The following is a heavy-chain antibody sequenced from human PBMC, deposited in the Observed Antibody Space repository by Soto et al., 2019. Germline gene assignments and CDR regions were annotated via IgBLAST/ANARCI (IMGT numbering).Heavy chain of an antibody. D-gene: IGHD5-18*01. CDR3: ARRPGDSYGYYYYGMDV. J-gene: IGHJ6*02. V-gene: IGHV5-51*01. CDR1: GYSFTSYW. CDR2: IYPGDSDT. Sequence: GESLKISFKGSGYSFTSYWIGWVRQMPGKGLEWMGIIYPGDSDTRYSPSFQGQVTISADKSISTAYLQWSSLKASDTAMYYCARRPGDSYGYYYYGMDVWGQGTTVTVSS.